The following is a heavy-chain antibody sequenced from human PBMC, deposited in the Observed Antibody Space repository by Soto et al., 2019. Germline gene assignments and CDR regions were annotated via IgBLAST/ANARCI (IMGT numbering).Heavy chain of an antibody. Sequence: QVQLVQSGAEVKKPGASVKVSCKASGYTFTSYAMHWVRQAPGQRLEWMGWINAGNGNTKYSQKFQGRVTITRDTAGSTGDMEVGSLRFEDKAVYCCAREVLRQLVHGWFDPWGQGTLVTVSS. D-gene: IGHD6-6*01. V-gene: IGHV1-3*01. CDR2: INAGNGNT. CDR1: GYTFTSYA. CDR3: AREVLRQLVHGWFDP. J-gene: IGHJ5*02.